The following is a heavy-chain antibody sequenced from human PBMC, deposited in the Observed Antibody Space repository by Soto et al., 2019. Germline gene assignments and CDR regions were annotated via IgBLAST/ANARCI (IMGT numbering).Heavy chain of an antibody. Sequence: QVQLVESGGGVVQPGGSLRLSCAASGFSFSSYGMHWVRQAPGKGLEWVAVIWYDGSNKYYADSVKGRFTISRDNSKNTLYLQMNSLRTEDTAVYYCGRGQGGYSYYMNVWGKGTTVTVSS. D-gene: IGHD1-26*01. CDR2: IWYDGSNK. J-gene: IGHJ6*03. CDR3: GRGQGGYSYYMNV. CDR1: GFSFSSYG. V-gene: IGHV3-33*01.